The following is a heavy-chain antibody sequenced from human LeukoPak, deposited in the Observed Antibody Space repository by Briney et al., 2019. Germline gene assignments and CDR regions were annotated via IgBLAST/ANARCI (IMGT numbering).Heavy chain of an antibody. CDR1: GYSISSGYY. J-gene: IGHJ4*02. V-gene: IGHV4-38-2*02. CDR2: IYHSGST. Sequence: SETLSLTCTVSGYSISSGYYWGWIRQPPGKGLEWIGSIYHSGSTYYNPSLKSRVTISVDTSKNQFSLKLSSVTAADTAVYYCARALYYAPFDYRGQGTLVTVSS. CDR3: ARALYYAPFDY. D-gene: IGHD2-2*01.